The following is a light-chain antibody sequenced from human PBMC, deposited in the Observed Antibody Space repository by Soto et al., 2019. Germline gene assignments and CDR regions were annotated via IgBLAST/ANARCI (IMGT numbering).Light chain of an antibody. Sequence: QPVLTQPASVSGSPGQAITISCTGPSSDVGGNSYVSWYRQYPGKVPKLMIYDVANRPSGVSNRFSGSKSGNTASLTISGLRAEDEADYYCSSYTSTSTYVFGPGTKVTVL. CDR2: DVA. V-gene: IGLV2-14*01. J-gene: IGLJ1*01. CDR1: SSDVGGNSY. CDR3: SSYTSTSTYV.